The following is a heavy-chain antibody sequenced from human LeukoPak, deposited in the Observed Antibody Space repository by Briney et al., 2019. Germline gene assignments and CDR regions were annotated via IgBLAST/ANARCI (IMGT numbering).Heavy chain of an antibody. D-gene: IGHD3-10*01. CDR3: ARDIGPGGSGSYYWRPQLYFDY. V-gene: IGHV1-46*01. CDR1: GYTFINNW. J-gene: IGHJ4*02. CDR2: INPTGTGT. Sequence: GASVKVSCKASGYTFINNWMHWVRQAPGQGLEWIGLINPTGTGTLYAQKFQGRVTMTRDTSTSTVYMELSSLRSEDTAVYYCARDIGPGGSGSYYWRPQLYFDYWGQGTLVTVSS.